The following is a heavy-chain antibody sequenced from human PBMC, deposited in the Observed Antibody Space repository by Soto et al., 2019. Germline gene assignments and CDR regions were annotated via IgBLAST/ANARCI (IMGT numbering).Heavy chain of an antibody. J-gene: IGHJ5*02. CDR2: ISAYNGNT. CDR1: GDTFTSYG. CDR3: AIAVKFDP. Sequence: VQLVQSGAEVKKPGASVKVSCKASGDTFTSYGIRWMRQAHEQGHEWMGWISAYNGNTNYAQKLQGRVTMTTDTSTSTAYVELRSLTSAETAVYYCAIAVKFDPWGQGPRVTVSS. V-gene: IGHV1-18*01.